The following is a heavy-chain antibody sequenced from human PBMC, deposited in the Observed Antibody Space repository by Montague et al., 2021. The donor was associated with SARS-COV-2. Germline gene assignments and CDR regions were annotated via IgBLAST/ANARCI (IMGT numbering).Heavy chain of an antibody. Sequence: RFSCDASGFTFDEHAMFLFRQAPGKGLEWVSGISWNSGSLGYSDSLKVRFTVSRDNAKNSLYLQMNSLRPDDTALYYCAKGPRHDVASGLDHWGQGTLVTVSS. CDR3: AKGPRHDVASGLDH. J-gene: IGHJ4*02. V-gene: IGHV3-9*01. CDR2: ISWNSGSL. CDR1: GFTFDEHA. D-gene: IGHD6-13*01.